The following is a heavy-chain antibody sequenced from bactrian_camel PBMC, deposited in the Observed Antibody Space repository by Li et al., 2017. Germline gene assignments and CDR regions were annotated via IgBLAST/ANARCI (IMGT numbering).Heavy chain of an antibody. CDR3: PKANWSGSVGPGYGY. CDR2: INSDQNIT. D-gene: IGHD2*01. Sequence: VQLVESGGGLVQPGGSLRLSCKAPGFTFTDFSLSWVRQTPRKGLEWVSSINSDQNITLYADAVKGRFTISKDSAKNTLYLKMDSLKTEDTAMYYCPKANWSGSVGPGYGYWGQGTQVTVS. CDR1: GFTFTDFS. J-gene: IGHJ4*01. V-gene: IGHV3S42*01.